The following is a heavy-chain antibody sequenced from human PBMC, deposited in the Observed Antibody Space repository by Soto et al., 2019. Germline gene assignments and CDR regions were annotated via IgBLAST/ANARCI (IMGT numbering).Heavy chain of an antibody. Sequence: VGSLRLSCAASGFTFSSYAMHWVRQAPGKGLEWVAVISYDGSNKYYADSVKGRFTISRDNSKNTLYLQMNSLRAEDTAVYYCARASYYDSSAPSDYWGQGTLVTVSS. CDR1: GFTFSSYA. D-gene: IGHD3-22*01. J-gene: IGHJ4*02. CDR2: ISYDGSNK. CDR3: ARASYYDSSAPSDY. V-gene: IGHV3-30-3*01.